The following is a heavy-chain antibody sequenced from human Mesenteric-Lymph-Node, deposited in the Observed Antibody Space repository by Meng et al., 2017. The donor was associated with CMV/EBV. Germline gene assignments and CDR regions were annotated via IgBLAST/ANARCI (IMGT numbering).Heavy chain of an antibody. Sequence: GESLKISCAASGFTFSSYAMSWVRQAPGKGLEWVANIKEDGSEKYYVDSVKGRFTISRDNAKNSLYLQMHSLTAEDTAVYYCARVGHYYYYGMDVWGPGTTVTVSS. CDR3: ARVGHYYYYGMDV. V-gene: IGHV3-7*01. CDR2: IKEDGSEK. J-gene: IGHJ6*02. CDR1: GFTFSSYA.